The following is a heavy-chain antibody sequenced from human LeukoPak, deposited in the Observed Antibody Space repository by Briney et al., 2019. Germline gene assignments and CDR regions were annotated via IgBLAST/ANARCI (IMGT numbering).Heavy chain of an antibody. CDR2: ISWNSGSI. CDR3: AKRAAGRGLDY. Sequence: GGSLRLSCAASGFTFDDYAMHWVRQAPGKGLEWVSGISWNSGSIGYADSVKGRFTISRDNAKNSLYLQMNSLRAEDTALYYCAKRAAGRGLDYWGQGTLVTVSS. D-gene: IGHD6-13*01. V-gene: IGHV3-9*01. J-gene: IGHJ4*02. CDR1: GFTFDDYA.